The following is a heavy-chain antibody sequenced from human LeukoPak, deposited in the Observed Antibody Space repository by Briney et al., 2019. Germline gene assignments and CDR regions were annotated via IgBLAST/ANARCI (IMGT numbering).Heavy chain of an antibody. CDR3: ARDRIVGGRPSLDY. D-gene: IGHD1-26*01. CDR1: GFTFNGYE. Sequence: PGGSLRLSCAASGFTFNGYEMNWVRQAPGKGLEWASYISSSGTIVYYADFVKGRFTIFRDNAKNSLYLQMNSLRAEDTAVYYCARDRIVGGRPSLDYWGLGTLVTVSS. J-gene: IGHJ4*02. CDR2: ISSSGTIV. V-gene: IGHV3-48*03.